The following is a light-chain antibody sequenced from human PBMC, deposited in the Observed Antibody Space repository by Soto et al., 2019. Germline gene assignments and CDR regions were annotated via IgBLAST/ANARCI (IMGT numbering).Light chain of an antibody. CDR2: AAS. J-gene: IGKJ5*01. V-gene: IGKV1-9*01. CDR3: QQYYSFPIT. CDR1: QGINSY. Sequence: IQLTQSPSSLSASVGDRVTITCRASQGINSYLAWYQQKPGKAPELLIYAASTLQSGVPSRFSGSGSGTDFTLTISCLQSEDFATYYCQQYYSFPITFGQGTRLEI.